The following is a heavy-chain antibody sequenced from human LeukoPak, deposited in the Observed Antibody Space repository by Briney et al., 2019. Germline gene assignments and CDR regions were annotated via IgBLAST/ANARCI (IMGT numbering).Heavy chain of an antibody. J-gene: IGHJ4*02. V-gene: IGHV3-33*01. CDR1: GFTFSSYG. CDR3: ARDFNIYYDSSGYPPDY. Sequence: PGGSLRLSCAASGFTFSSYGMHWVRQAPGKGLEWVAVIWYDGSNKYYADSVKGRFTISRDNSKNTLYLQMNSLRAEDTAVYYCARDFNIYYDSSGYPPDYWGQGTLVTVSS. D-gene: IGHD3-22*01. CDR2: IWYDGSNK.